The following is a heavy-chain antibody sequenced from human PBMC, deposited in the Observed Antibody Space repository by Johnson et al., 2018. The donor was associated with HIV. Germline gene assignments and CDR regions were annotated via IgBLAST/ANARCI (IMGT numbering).Heavy chain of an antibody. CDR3: AKARGSSGYYDAFDI. Sequence: VQLVESGGGLVQPGRSLRLSCAASGFTFDDYAMHWVRQAPGKGLEWVSGISWNSGRIAYADSVKGRFTISRDNAKNSLYLQMNSLRPEDTALYHCAKARGSSGYYDAFDIWGQGTMVTVSS. CDR1: GFTFDDYA. V-gene: IGHV3-9*01. D-gene: IGHD3-22*01. J-gene: IGHJ3*02. CDR2: ISWNSGRI.